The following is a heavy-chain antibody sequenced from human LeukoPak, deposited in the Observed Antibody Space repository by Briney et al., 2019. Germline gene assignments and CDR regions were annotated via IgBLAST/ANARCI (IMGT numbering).Heavy chain of an antibody. V-gene: IGHV4-4*02. D-gene: IGHD1-26*01. CDR3: TRESGAFSPFSF. CDR2: VHLNGAT. Sequence: SETLSLTCGVSGGSIITTNWWSWVRQPPGKGLEWIGEVHLNGATNYNPSPESRVSMSIDKSKNQLSLKLSSVTAADTATYYCTRESGAFSPFSFWGQGTLVTVSS. CDR1: GGSIITTNW. J-gene: IGHJ1*01.